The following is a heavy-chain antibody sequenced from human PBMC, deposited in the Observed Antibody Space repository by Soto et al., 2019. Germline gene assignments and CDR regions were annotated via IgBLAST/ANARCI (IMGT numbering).Heavy chain of an antibody. CDR3: ARSREQWMVDAFDI. V-gene: IGHV4-34*01. Sequence: QVQVQQWGAGLLKSSETLSLTCAVYGGSFSGYYWSWIRQSPGKGLEWIGEVNPTGSTKYNPSLKSRVTISVDTSKTQFYLNLNSVAAADTALYYCARSREQWMVDAFDIWGQGTIVTVSS. CDR1: GGSFSGYY. D-gene: IGHD6-19*01. CDR2: VNPTGST. J-gene: IGHJ3*02.